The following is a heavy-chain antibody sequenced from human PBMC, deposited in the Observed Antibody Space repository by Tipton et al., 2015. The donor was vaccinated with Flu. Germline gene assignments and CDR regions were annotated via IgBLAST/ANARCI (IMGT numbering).Heavy chain of an antibody. Sequence: QLVQSGGGLIQRGGSLRLSCVVSGFTVSSNYMTWVRQAPGKGLEWVGRIKSKTDSGTRDFAAPVKGRFSISRDDSKNTLYLQMNSLKIEDTAVYYCTAGVGATDHDYWGQGTLVTVSS. V-gene: IGHV3-15*01. D-gene: IGHD1-26*01. CDR3: TAGVGATDHDY. CDR1: GFTVSSNY. J-gene: IGHJ4*02. CDR2: IKSKTDSGTR.